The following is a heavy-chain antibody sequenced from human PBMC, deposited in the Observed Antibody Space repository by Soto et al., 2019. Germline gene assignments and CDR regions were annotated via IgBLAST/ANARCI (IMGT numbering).Heavy chain of an antibody. CDR1: GFTFSSYA. Sequence: EVQLLESGGGLVQPGGSLRLSCAASGFTFSSYAMSWVRQAPGKGLEWVSAISGSGGSTYYADSVKGRFTISRDNSKNTLYLQMNSVRAEDTAVYYCAKGGCSGGSCYSAYTGAFDIWGQGTMVTVSS. V-gene: IGHV3-23*01. CDR2: ISGSGGST. D-gene: IGHD2-15*01. J-gene: IGHJ3*02. CDR3: AKGGCSGGSCYSAYTGAFDI.